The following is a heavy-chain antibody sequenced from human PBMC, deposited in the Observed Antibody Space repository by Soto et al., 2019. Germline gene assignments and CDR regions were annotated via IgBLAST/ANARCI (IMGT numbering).Heavy chain of an antibody. V-gene: IGHV3-11*01. CDR2: ISSSGSTI. CDR1: GFTFSDYY. J-gene: IGHJ6*02. CDR3: AGEDYSNLGYYGMDV. D-gene: IGHD4-4*01. Sequence: GGSLRLSCAASGFTFSDYYMSWIRQAPGKGLEWVSYISSSGSTIYYADSVKGRFTISRDNAKNSLYLQMNSLRAEDTAVYYCAGEDYSNLGYYGMDVWGQGTTVTVSS.